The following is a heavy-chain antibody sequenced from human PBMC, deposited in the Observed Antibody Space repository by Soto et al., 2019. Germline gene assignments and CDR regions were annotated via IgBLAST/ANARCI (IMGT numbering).Heavy chain of an antibody. Sequence: QVRLQESGPGLVKPSETLSLTCSVSGVSVSSGSFYWSWIRQPPGKGLEWLCFIYNPETFNYNPSLKIRVTLSVDASKHQFSLKLSSVTAADTAVYYCARVPLRYSSSHNFDAWGQGALVTVSS. CDR2: IYNPETF. V-gene: IGHV4-61*01. D-gene: IGHD6-19*01. CDR3: ARVPLRYSSSHNFDA. CDR1: GVSVSSGSFY. J-gene: IGHJ4*02.